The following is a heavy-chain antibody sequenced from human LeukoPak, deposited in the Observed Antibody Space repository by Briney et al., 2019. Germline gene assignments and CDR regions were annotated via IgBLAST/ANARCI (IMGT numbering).Heavy chain of an antibody. Sequence: PGGSLRLSCAASGFTFSSYAMSWVRQAPGKGLEWVSAISGSGGSTYYADSVKGRFTISRDITKNTLYLQMNSLRAEDTAVYYCARARSSSGSDYWGQGTLVTVSS. CDR1: GFTFSSYA. V-gene: IGHV3-23*01. J-gene: IGHJ4*02. CDR2: ISGSGGST. D-gene: IGHD6-19*01. CDR3: ARARSSSGSDY.